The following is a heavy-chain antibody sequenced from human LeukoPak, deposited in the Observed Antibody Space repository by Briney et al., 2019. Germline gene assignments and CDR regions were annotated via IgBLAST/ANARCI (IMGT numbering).Heavy chain of an antibody. CDR3: ATGYSSSWYPGY. Sequence: AASVKVSCKVSGYTLTELSMHWVRQAPGKGLEWMGGFDPEDGETIYAQKFQGRVTMTEDTSTDTAYMELSSLRSEDTAVYYCATGYSSSWYPGYWGQGTLVTVSS. CDR1: GYTLTELS. D-gene: IGHD6-13*01. CDR2: FDPEDGET. J-gene: IGHJ4*02. V-gene: IGHV1-24*01.